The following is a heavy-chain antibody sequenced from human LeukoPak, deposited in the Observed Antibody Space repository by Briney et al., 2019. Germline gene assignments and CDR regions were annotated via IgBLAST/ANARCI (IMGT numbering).Heavy chain of an antibody. Sequence: SETLSLTCTVSGGSISSNNYYWGWTRQPPGKGLEWIGMIYYSGTTYYNPSLKSRVTISVDISRNQFSLKLSSVTAADTAIYYCARYYDYIWGTHRSYYFDYWGQGTLVTVSS. D-gene: IGHD3-16*02. V-gene: IGHV4-39*01. CDR3: ARYYDYIWGTHRSYYFDY. J-gene: IGHJ4*02. CDR1: GGSISSNNYY. CDR2: IYYSGTT.